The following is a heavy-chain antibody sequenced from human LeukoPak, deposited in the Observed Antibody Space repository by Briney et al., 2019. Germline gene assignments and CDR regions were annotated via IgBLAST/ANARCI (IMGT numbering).Heavy chain of an antibody. CDR2: ISDGGEGT. V-gene: IGHV3-23*01. Sequence: PGGSLRLSCAASRFDLWRYAMSWVRQAPGKGLEWVADISDGGEGTHYADSVQGRFRVSRDNSKKTLFLQLGSLRVQDTAIYHCVRVNYGGNSGYHFDYWGQGTLVIVSS. D-gene: IGHD4-23*01. CDR1: RFDLWRYA. CDR3: VRVNYGGNSGYHFDY. J-gene: IGHJ4*02.